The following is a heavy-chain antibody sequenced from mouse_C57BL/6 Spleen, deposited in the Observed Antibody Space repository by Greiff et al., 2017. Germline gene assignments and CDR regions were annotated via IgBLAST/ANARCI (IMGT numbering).Heavy chain of an antibody. CDR3: ARGGRRDYFDY. Sequence: QVQLKQPGAELVKPGASVKLSCKASGYTFTSYWMHWVKQRPGQGLEWIGMIHPNSGSTNYNEKFKSKATLTVDKSSSTAYMQLSSLTSEDSAVYYCARGGRRDYFDYWGQGTTLTVSS. J-gene: IGHJ2*01. D-gene: IGHD3-3*01. CDR1: GYTFTSYW. V-gene: IGHV1-64*01. CDR2: IHPNSGST.